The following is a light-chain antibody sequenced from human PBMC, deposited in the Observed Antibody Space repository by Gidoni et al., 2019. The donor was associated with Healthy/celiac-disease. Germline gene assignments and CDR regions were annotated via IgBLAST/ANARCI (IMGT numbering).Light chain of an antibody. CDR3: SSYTSSSTLYV. CDR2: DVS. J-gene: IGLJ1*01. CDR1: SSDVGGYNY. Sequence: PGQSITISCTGTSSDVGGYNYVSWYQQHPGKAPKLMIYDVSNRPSGVSNRFSGSKSGNTASLTISGLQAEDEADYYCSSYTSSSTLYVFGTGTKVTVL. V-gene: IGLV2-14*04.